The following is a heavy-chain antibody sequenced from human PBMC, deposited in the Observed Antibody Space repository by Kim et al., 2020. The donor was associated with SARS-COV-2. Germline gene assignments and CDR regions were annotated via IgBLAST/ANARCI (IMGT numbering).Heavy chain of an antibody. J-gene: IGHJ4*02. D-gene: IGHD3-3*01. Sequence: SETLSLTCTVSGGSISSYYWSWIRQPPGKGLEWIGYIYYSGSTNYNPSLKSRVTISVDTSKNQFSLKLSSVTAADTAVYYCARGGGAYYDFWSGYPNFDYWGQGTLVTVSS. CDR3: ARGGGAYYDFWSGYPNFDY. CDR1: GGSISSYY. V-gene: IGHV4-59*13. CDR2: IYYSGST.